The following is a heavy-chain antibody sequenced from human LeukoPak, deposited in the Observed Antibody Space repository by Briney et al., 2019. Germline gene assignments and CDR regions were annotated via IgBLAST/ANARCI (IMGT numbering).Heavy chain of an antibody. CDR3: AVIILFLYYLDY. Sequence: SETLSLTCAVYGGSFSGYYWSWIRQPPGKGLEWIGEINHSGSTRYNPSLKSRVTISVDTSKNHFSLKLNCVTAAETALYYCAVIILFLYYLDYWGQGTLVTVSS. D-gene: IGHD3-22*01. J-gene: IGHJ4*02. CDR1: GGSFSGYY. CDR2: INHSGST. V-gene: IGHV4-34*01.